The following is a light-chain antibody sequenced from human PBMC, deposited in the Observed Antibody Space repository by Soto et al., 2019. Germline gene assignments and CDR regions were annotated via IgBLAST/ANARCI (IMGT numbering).Light chain of an antibody. CDR3: HQSYTASWT. CDR1: QSISNF. V-gene: IGKV1-39*01. J-gene: IGKJ1*01. Sequence: DIQMTQSPSSLSASVGDRVTITCRASQSISNFLNWYQQRPGKPPNLLIYTASSLQSGVPSRFSGSGSGTDFTLTISSLQPEDFATYYCHQSYTASWTFGQGTKVEVK. CDR2: TAS.